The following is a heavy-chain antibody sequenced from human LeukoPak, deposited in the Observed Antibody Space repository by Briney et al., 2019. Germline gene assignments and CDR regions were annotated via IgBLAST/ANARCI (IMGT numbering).Heavy chain of an antibody. Sequence: PWGSLRLSCAASGFTFSSYGMNWVRQAPGKGLEWVSYISSSGSTIYYADSVKGRFTISRDNAKNSLYLQMNSLRAEDTAVYYCAREEQQLADYWGQGTLVTVSS. J-gene: IGHJ4*02. CDR2: ISSSGSTI. D-gene: IGHD6-13*01. CDR1: GFTFSSYG. V-gene: IGHV3-48*03. CDR3: AREEQQLADY.